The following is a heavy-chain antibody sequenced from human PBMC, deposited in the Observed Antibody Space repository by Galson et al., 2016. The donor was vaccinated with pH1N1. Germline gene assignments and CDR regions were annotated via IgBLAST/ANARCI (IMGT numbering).Heavy chain of an antibody. V-gene: IGHV1-2*06. CDR3: ARDVAPPGHYAMDV. Sequence: SVKVSCKASGYTFTFTGYFIHWVRQAPGQGLEFEWMGRINPYSGDTDDAQNFQGRVTMTRDTSIGTAYMEVSRLTSDDTAIYYCARDVAPPGHYAMDVWGQGTTVTVSS. CDR2: INPYSGDT. J-gene: IGHJ6*02. CDR1: GYTFTFTGYF.